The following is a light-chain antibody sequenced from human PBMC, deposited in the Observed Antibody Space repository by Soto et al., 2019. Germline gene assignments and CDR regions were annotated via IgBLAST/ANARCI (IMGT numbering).Light chain of an antibody. CDR2: GAS. Sequence: EIVMAQSPATLSVSPGEAATLSCRASQSVSTNLAWYQQKPGHAPGLLIYGASTRATGIPARFSGSGSGTEFTLTISSLQSEDFAVYYCQQYNNWPPEWTFGQGTKVDIK. CDR3: QQYNNWPPEWT. V-gene: IGKV3-15*01. CDR1: QSVSTN. J-gene: IGKJ1*01.